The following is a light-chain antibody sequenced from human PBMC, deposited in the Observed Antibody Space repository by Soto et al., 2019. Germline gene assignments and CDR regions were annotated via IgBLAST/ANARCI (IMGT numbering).Light chain of an antibody. CDR2: DAS. J-gene: IGKJ3*01. CDR3: QQRSNWPLT. CDR1: QSVSSY. Sequence: ETVLTQSPATLSLSPGERATLSCRASQSVSSYLGWYQQKPGQAPRLLIYDASNRATGIPARFSGSGSGTDFTLTISSLEPEDFAVYYCQQRSNWPLTFGPGTKVDIK. V-gene: IGKV3-11*01.